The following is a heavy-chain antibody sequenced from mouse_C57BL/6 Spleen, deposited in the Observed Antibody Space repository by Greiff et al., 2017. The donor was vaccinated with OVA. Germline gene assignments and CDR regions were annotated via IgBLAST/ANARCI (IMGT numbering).Heavy chain of an antibody. Sequence: DVKLVESGGGLVKPGGSLKLSCAASGFTFSSYAMSWVRQTPEKRLEWVATISDGGSYTYYPDNVKGRFTISRDNAKNNLYLQMSHLKSEDTAMYYCARDLYDYDEGTAYWGQGTLVTVSA. CDR3: ARDLYDYDEGTAY. J-gene: IGHJ3*01. V-gene: IGHV5-4*01. CDR1: GFTFSSYA. CDR2: ISDGGSYT. D-gene: IGHD2-4*01.